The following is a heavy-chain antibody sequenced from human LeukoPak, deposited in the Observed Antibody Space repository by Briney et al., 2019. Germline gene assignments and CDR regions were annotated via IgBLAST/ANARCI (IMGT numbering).Heavy chain of an antibody. V-gene: IGHV3-21*01. CDR1: GFTFSSYS. CDR3: AREDSYYYGSGSYPFDY. J-gene: IGHJ4*02. CDR2: ISSSSRFI. D-gene: IGHD3-10*01. Sequence: GGSLRLSCAASGFTFSSYSMNWVRQAPGKGLEWVSSISSSSRFIHYADSAKGRFTISRDNAKNSLYLQMNSLRAEDTAVYYCAREDSYYYGSGSYPFDYWGQGTLVTVSS.